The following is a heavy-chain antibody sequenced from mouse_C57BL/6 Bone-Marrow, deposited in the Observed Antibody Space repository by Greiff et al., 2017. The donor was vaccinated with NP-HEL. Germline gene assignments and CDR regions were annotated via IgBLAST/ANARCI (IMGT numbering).Heavy chain of an antibody. CDR1: GFTFSDYG. CDR2: ISSGSSTI. CDR3: ARPYGNPYYAMDY. D-gene: IGHD2-1*01. V-gene: IGHV5-17*01. J-gene: IGHJ4*01. Sequence: EVKVVESGGGLVKPGGSLKLSCAASGFTFSDYGMHWVRQAPEKGLEWVAYISSGSSTIYYADTVKGRFTISRDNAKNTLFLQMTSLRSEDTAMYYCARPYGNPYYAMDYWGQGTSVTVSS.